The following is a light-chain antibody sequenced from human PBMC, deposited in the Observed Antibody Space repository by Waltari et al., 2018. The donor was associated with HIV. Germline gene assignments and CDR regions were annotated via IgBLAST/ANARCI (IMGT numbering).Light chain of an antibody. J-gene: IGKJ4*01. V-gene: IGKV4-1*01. CDR2: WAS. Sequence: DIVMTQSPDSLAVSLGARASINCKSSQSVLSSSNKKNFLAWYQQKPGQSPKLLILWASTRESGVPDRFSGSRSGTDFTLTISRLEPEDFAMYHCQHYRSSPTTFGGGTKVEIK. CDR3: QHYRSSPTT. CDR1: QSVLSSSNKKNF.